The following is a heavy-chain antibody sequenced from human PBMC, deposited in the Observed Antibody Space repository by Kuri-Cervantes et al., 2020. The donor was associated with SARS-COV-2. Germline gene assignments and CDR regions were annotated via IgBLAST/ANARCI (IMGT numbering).Heavy chain of an antibody. V-gene: IGHV3-21*01. Sequence: GGSLRLSCAASGLTFSSYSMNWVRQAPGKGLGWVSSISSSSSYIYYADSVKGRFTISRDNAKNSLYLQMNSLRAEDTAVYYCASESDSSGYYDAFDIWGQGTMVTVSS. CDR3: ASESDSSGYYDAFDI. CDR2: ISSSSSYI. CDR1: GLTFSSYS. D-gene: IGHD3-22*01. J-gene: IGHJ3*02.